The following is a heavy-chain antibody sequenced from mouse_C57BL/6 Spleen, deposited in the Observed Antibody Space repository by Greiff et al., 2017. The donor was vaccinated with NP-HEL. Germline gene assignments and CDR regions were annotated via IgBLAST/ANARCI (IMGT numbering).Heavy chain of an antibody. J-gene: IGHJ4*01. CDR2: ISSGSSTI. V-gene: IGHV5-17*01. D-gene: IGHD3-2*02. CDR3: ARPAQARAMDY. CDR1: GFTFSDYG. Sequence: EVKLMESGGGLVKPGGSLKLSCAASGFTFSDYGMHWVRQAPEQGLEWVAYISSGSSTIYYADTVKGRFTISRDNAKNTLFLQMTSLRAEDTAMYYCARPAQARAMDYWGQGTSVTVSS.